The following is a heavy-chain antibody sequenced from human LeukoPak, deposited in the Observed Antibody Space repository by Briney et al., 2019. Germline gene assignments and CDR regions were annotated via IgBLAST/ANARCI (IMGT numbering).Heavy chain of an antibody. CDR2: INHRGST. J-gene: IGHJ4*02. CDR3: ARGSIYYGDSSAYFDY. V-gene: IGHV4-34*01. Sequence: PSETLSLTCGVYSESFSGYFWTYIRQPPGGGLEWIGDINHRGSTNYNPSLKSRVTISVDTSKNQFSLRLTSVTAADTAAYYCARGSIYYGDSSAYFDYWGQGSLVTVSS. D-gene: IGHD3-22*01. CDR1: SESFSGYF.